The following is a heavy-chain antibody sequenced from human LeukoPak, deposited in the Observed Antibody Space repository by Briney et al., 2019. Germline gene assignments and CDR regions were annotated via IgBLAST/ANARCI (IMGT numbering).Heavy chain of an antibody. V-gene: IGHV3-9*03. Sequence: GGSLRLSCAASGFTFDDYAMHWVRQAPGKGLEWVSGISWNSGSIDYADSVKGRFTISRDNAKNSLYLQMNSLRPEDMALYYCARDGGHRYFDLWGRGTLVTVSS. CDR2: ISWNSGSI. J-gene: IGHJ2*01. CDR3: ARDGGHRYFDL. CDR1: GFTFDDYA.